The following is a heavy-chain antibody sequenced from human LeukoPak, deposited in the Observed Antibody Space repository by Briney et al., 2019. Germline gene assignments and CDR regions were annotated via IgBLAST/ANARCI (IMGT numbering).Heavy chain of an antibody. CDR3: AREAQRDGYNAVDY. V-gene: IGHV1-2*02. CDR2: INPNSGGT. Sequence: ASVKVSCKASGYTFTGYYMHWVRQAPGQGLEWMGWINPNSGGTNYAQKFQGRVTMTRGTSISTAYMELSRLRSDDTAVYYCAREAQRDGYNAVDYWGQGTLVTVSS. J-gene: IGHJ4*02. CDR1: GYTFTGYY. D-gene: IGHD5-24*01.